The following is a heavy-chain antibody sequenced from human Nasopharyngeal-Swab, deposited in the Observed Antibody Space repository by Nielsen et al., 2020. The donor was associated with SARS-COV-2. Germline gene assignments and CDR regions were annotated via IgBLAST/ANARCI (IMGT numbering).Heavy chain of an antibody. D-gene: IGHD3-10*01. CDR3: ARGGSSLGANLEDP. J-gene: IGHJ5*02. V-gene: IGHV1-8*01. CDR2: MSPDSGNT. Sequence: ASVKVSCKASGYTFINHDINWVRQPTGQGLEWMGGMSPDSGNTGYAQKFQGRVTMTRKNSTSTAYLEPSSLRSEDTAVYYCARGGSSLGANLEDPWGQGTLVIVSS. CDR1: GYTFINHD.